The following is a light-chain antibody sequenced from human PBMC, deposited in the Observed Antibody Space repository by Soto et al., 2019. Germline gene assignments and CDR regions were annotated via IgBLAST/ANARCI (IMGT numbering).Light chain of an antibody. CDR1: QSVSSSF. CDR2: GAS. Sequence: EIVLTQSPGTLSLSPGERATLSCRASQSVSSSFLTWYQQKPGQAPRLLIYGASSRATGIPDRFSGSGSGTDFTLTISRLEPEDFAVYWCQQYNTWPPTFGPGTTVDIK. CDR3: QQYNTWPPT. V-gene: IGKV3-20*01. J-gene: IGKJ3*01.